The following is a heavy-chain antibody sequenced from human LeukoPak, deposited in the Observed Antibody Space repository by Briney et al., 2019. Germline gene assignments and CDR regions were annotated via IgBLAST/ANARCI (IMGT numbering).Heavy chain of an antibody. CDR2: IKSDGSET. D-gene: IGHD5-12*01. J-gene: IGHJ4*02. V-gene: IGHV3-74*01. CDR3: AKIGVATILFDY. Sequence: GGSLRLSCAASGFTFSRHWMHWVRQGPGKGLEWVSRIKSDGSETQYADSVKGRFTISRDNSKNTLYLQMNSLRAEDTAVYYCAKIGVATILFDYWGQGTLVTVSS. CDR1: GFTFSRHW.